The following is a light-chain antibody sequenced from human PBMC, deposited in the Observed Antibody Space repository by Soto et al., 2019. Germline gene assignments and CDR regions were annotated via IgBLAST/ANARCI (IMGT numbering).Light chain of an antibody. V-gene: IGLV3-9*01. CDR2: RDT. CDR3: QVWDSTTEKV. Sequence: SYELTQPLSVSVALGQTAKITCGGNNIGSKNVHWYQQKPGRAPALVIYRDTNRPSGIPERFSGSNSGNTATLTITRAQAGDEADYYCQVWDSTTEKVFGTGTKVTVL. J-gene: IGLJ1*01. CDR1: NIGSKN.